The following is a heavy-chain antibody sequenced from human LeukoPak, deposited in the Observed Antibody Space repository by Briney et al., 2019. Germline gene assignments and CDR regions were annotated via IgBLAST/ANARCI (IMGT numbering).Heavy chain of an antibody. V-gene: IGHV1-69*06. J-gene: IGHJ3*02. CDR2: IIPIFGTA. CDR1: VGTFSIYA. Sequence: SVNVSCKASVGTFSIYAISWVRQAPGPGLEWMGGIIPIFGTANYAQTFQGRVTITADNSTSTSYMELSSLRSEDPAVYYCARGSYYYDSGYDAFDIWGQGTMVTVSS. D-gene: IGHD3-22*01. CDR3: ARGSYYYDSGYDAFDI.